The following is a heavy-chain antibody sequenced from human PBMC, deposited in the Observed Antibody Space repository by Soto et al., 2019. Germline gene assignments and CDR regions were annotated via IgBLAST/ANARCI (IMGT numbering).Heavy chain of an antibody. V-gene: IGHV3-30*03. CDR3: ATHSSGWYEGNLDY. CDR1: GFTFSTFA. J-gene: IGHJ4*02. CDR2: ISDDGGDK. D-gene: IGHD6-19*01. Sequence: QVPLVESGGGVIQPGRSLRLSCAASGFTFSTFAIQWVRQAPGKGLEWVAVISDDGGDKYYADSVRGRFTISRDNSKNTLYLQMNNLRPEDTAVYYCATHSSGWYEGNLDYWGQGTLVTVSS.